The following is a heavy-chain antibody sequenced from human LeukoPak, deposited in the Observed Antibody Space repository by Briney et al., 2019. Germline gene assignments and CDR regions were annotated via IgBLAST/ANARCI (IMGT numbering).Heavy chain of an antibody. Sequence: GGSLRLSCAASGFIFSSYAMSWVRQAPGKGLEWVSAISGSGGSTYYADSVKGRFTISRDNSKNTLCLQMNSLRAEDTAVYYCAKGDSKTIFGVVIPFDYWGQGTLVTVSS. J-gene: IGHJ4*02. CDR3: AKGDSKTIFGVVIPFDY. CDR2: ISGSGGST. V-gene: IGHV3-23*01. D-gene: IGHD3-3*01. CDR1: GFIFSSYA.